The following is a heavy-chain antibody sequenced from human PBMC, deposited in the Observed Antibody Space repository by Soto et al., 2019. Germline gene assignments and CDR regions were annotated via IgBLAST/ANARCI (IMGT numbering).Heavy chain of an antibody. Sequence: EVQLLESGGGLVQPGGSLRLSCAASGFTFSSYAMSWVRQAPGKGLEWVSAFSGSGGSTYYADSVKGRFTISRDNSKNTLYLQMNSLRAEDTAVYYCAIIAVTDAYSNLSDFDYWGQGTLVTVSS. V-gene: IGHV3-23*01. CDR2: FSGSGGST. CDR1: GFTFSSYA. D-gene: IGHD4-4*01. CDR3: AIIAVTDAYSNLSDFDY. J-gene: IGHJ4*02.